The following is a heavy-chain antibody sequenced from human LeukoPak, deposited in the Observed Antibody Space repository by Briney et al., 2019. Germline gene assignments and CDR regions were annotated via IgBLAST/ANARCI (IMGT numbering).Heavy chain of an antibody. J-gene: IGHJ4*02. CDR3: ARGNTWLGYYFDY. CDR1: GGSFSGYY. D-gene: IGHD3-10*01. V-gene: IGHV4-34*01. CDR2: INHSGST. Sequence: PSETLSLTCAVYGGSFSGYYWSWIRQPPGKGLEWIGEINHSGSTNYNPSLKSRVTISVDTSKNQFSLKLSSVTAADTAVYYCARGNTWLGYYFDYWGQGTLVTVSS.